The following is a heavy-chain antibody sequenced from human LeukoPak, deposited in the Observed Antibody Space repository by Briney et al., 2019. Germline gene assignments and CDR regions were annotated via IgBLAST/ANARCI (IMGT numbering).Heavy chain of an antibody. J-gene: IGHJ4*02. CDR3: VTFGSSYYFDY. V-gene: IGHV4-38-2*01. CDR2: IYHSGST. Sequence: PSETLSLTXAVSGYSISSGYYWGWIRQPPGKGREWIGSIYHSGSTYYNPSLKSRVTISVDTTKNQFSLKLSSVTAADTAVYYCVTFGSSYYFDYWGQGTLVTVSS. D-gene: IGHD3-16*01. CDR1: GYSISSGYY.